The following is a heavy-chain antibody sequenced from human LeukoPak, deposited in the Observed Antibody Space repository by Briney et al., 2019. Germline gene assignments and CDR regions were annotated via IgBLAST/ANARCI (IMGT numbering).Heavy chain of an antibody. D-gene: IGHD2-2*02. CDR2: IDPSGGST. CDR3: AREGVYCSSTSCHRRGMDV. V-gene: IGHV1-46*01. CDR1: GYTFTNYY. Sequence: GASVKVSCKASGYTFTNYYMHWVRQAPGQGLEWMGIIDPSGGSTSYAQKFQGRVTMTRDTSTSTVYMELSSLRSEDTAVYYCAREGVYCSSTSCHRRGMDVWGQGTTVTVSS. J-gene: IGHJ6*02.